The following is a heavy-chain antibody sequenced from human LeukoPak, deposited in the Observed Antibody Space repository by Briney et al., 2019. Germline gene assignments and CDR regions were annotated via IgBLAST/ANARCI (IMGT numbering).Heavy chain of an antibody. J-gene: IGHJ3*02. Sequence: GGSLRLSCAASGFTVSSNYMSWVRQAPGKGLEWVSVIYSGGSTYYADSVKGRFTISRDNSKNTLYLQMNSLRAEDTAVYYCATTGDYDRHDAFDIRGQGTMVTVSS. CDR3: ATTGDYDRHDAFDI. V-gene: IGHV3-66*01. CDR1: GFTVSSNY. CDR2: IYSGGST. D-gene: IGHD4-17*01.